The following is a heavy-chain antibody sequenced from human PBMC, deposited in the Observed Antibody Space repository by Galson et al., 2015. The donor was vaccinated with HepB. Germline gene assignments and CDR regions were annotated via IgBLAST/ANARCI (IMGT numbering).Heavy chain of an antibody. CDR2: ISYNGSNK. D-gene: IGHD3-22*01. CDR3: AKDRGQYYDSSGYAAFDI. CDR1: GFTFSDYY. V-gene: IGHV3-30*18. J-gene: IGHJ3*02. Sequence: SLRLSCAASGFTFSDYYMSWIRQAPGKGLEWVAVISYNGSNKYYADSVEGRFTISRDNSKNTLYLQMNSLRAEDTAVYYCAKDRGQYYDSSGYAAFDIWGQGTTVTVSS.